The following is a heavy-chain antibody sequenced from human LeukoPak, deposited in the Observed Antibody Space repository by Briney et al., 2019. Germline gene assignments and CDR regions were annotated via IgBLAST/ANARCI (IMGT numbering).Heavy chain of an antibody. J-gene: IGHJ5*02. D-gene: IGHD5-12*01. CDR2: IYYSGST. Sequence: SETLSLTCDVSGGSFNSYYWSWIRQPPGKGLEWIGYIYYSGSTNYNPSLKSRVTISLDTSKNQFSLKLSSVTAADTAVYYCARIGGYRAFDPWGQGTLVTVSS. CDR3: ARIGGYRAFDP. CDR1: GGSFNSYY. V-gene: IGHV4-59*01.